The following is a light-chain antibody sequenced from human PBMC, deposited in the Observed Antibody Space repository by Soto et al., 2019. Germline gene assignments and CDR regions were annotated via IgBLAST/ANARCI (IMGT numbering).Light chain of an antibody. CDR3: SSFSGFITV. J-gene: IGLJ1*01. CDR2: EVT. Sequence: QSALTQPPSASGSPGQSVTISCTGTSSDVGGYNYVSWYQQYPGKAPRLVIYEVTKRPSGVPDRFSGSKSGNTASLTVSGLQAEDEADYYCSSFSGFITVFGTGTKLTVL. CDR1: SSDVGGYNY. V-gene: IGLV2-8*01.